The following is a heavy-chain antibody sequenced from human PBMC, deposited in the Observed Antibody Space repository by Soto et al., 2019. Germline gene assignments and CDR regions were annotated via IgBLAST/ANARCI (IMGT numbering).Heavy chain of an antibody. CDR3: ARDRGDFWSGYYHDAFDI. Sequence: SQPLSLTCAISGASVSSNITAWNCIRQSPSRGLEWLGRTYYRSKWYNDYAVSVKSRITINPDTSKNQFSLQLNSVTPEDTAVYYCARDRGDFWSGYYHDAFDIWGQGTMVTVSS. V-gene: IGHV6-1*01. CDR1: GASVSSNITA. J-gene: IGHJ3*02. D-gene: IGHD3-3*01. CDR2: TYYRSKWYN.